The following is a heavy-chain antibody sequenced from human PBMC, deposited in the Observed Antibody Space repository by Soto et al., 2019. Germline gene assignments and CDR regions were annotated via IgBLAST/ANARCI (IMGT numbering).Heavy chain of an antibody. V-gene: IGHV1-18*01. CDR1: GYSFTRYG. Sequence: QVQLVQSGAEVKNPGASVKVSFKACGYSFTRYGIGWARRAPGRGLEWMGWINAYNGNTNYAQNLQGRLTLTTDTSTTTAYMELRSLRSNDTAIYYCAMVDVYVTPSPQDVWGQGTTVTISS. CDR3: AMVDVYVTPSPQDV. D-gene: IGHD3-16*01. CDR2: INAYNGNT. J-gene: IGHJ6*02.